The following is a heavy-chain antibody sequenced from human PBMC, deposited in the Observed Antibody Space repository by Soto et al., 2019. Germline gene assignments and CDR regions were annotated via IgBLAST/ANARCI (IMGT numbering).Heavy chain of an antibody. J-gene: IGHJ4*02. D-gene: IGHD6-19*01. V-gene: IGHV4-31*03. Sequence: ALSLTCPVSGGSISRGGYYWSGLRQHPGKGLEWIGDIFDSGTTYYNPSLKSRVTISVDPSKSQFSLRLTSVTATDTAVYYCASQASGWYPDYWGQGTLVTVS. CDR3: ASQASGWYPDY. CDR1: GGSISRGGYY. CDR2: IFDSGTT.